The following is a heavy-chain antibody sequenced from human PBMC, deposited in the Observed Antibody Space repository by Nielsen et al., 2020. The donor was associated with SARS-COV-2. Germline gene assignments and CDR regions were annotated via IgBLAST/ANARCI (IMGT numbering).Heavy chain of an antibody. J-gene: IGHJ4*02. CDR1: EFTFSNYG. CDR3: AKERVDSGYDSYFDY. D-gene: IGHD5-12*01. V-gene: IGHV3-30*18. CDR2: ISYDGSNK. Sequence: GESLKISCAASEFTFSNYGMHWVRQAPGKGLEWVAVISYDGSNKHYGDSVKGRFTISRDNSKNTLYLQLNSLRPDDTAVHYCAKERVDSGYDSYFDYWGQGALVTVSS.